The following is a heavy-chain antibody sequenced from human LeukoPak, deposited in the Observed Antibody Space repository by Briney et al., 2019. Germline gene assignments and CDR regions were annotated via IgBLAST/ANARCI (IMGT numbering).Heavy chain of an antibody. V-gene: IGHV1-46*01. Sequence: ASAKVSCKASGYMFTRYYLHWVRQAPGQGLEWMGVINPSGGDTTYAQKFQGRVTLTRDTSTSTVSMELNSLRSEDTAVYYCATLLYGSGIFYWGQGTLVTVSS. CDR1: GYMFTRYY. CDR3: ATLLYGSGIFY. J-gene: IGHJ4*02. CDR2: INPSGGDT. D-gene: IGHD3-10*01.